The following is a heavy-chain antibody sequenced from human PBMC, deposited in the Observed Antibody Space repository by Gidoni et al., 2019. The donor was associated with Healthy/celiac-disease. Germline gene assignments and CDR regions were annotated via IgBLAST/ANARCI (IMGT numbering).Heavy chain of an antibody. CDR3: AKYPYGDPGGY. J-gene: IGHJ4*02. Sequence: EVQLLESGGGLVQPGGSMRLACEASGFTFSSYAMSWFRQAPGKGLVCVYAICVSVGTTYYADSVKGRFTISRYNAKNTLYLQMNSLRAEDTAVYYCAKYPYGDPGGYWGQGTLVTVSS. D-gene: IGHD4-17*01. CDR1: GFTFSSYA. V-gene: IGHV3-23*01. CDR2: ICVSVGTT.